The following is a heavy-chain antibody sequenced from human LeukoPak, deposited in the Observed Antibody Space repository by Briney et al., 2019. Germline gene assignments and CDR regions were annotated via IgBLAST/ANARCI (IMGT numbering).Heavy chain of an antibody. D-gene: IGHD3-22*01. CDR1: GFTFSSYS. V-gene: IGHV3-21*01. Sequence: PGGSLRLSCAASGFTFSSYSMNWVRQAPGKGLEWVSSISSSSTYIYYTDSVKGRFTISRDNAKNSLYLRMNSLRAEDTAVYYCARGGTYYYDSSGYYGDFDYWGQGTLVTVSS. CDR2: ISSSSTYI. J-gene: IGHJ4*02. CDR3: ARGGTYYYDSSGYYGDFDY.